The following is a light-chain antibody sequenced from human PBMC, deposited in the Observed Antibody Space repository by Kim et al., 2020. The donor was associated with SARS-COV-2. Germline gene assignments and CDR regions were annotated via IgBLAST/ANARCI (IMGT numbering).Light chain of an antibody. V-gene: IGLV1-40*01. CDR2: NND. J-gene: IGLJ2*01. Sequence: QWVTISCTGSSSNIGAGFAVHWFQQLPGAAPKLLIYNNDNRPSGVPDRFSGSRSGASASLTITGLQAEDEADYVCQSYDDSLSGSVFGGGTQLTVL. CDR3: QSYDDSLSGSV. CDR1: SSNIGAGFA.